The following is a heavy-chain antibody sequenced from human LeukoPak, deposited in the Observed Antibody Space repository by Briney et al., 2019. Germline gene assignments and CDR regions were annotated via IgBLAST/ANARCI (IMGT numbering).Heavy chain of an antibody. V-gene: IGHV3-74*01. D-gene: IGHD4-17*01. CDR2: INSDGSST. CDR1: GFTFSSYW. Sequence: PGGSLRLSCAASGFTFSSYWMHWVRQAPGKGLVWVSRINSDGSSTSHADSVKGRFTISRDNAKNTLYLQMNSLRAEDTAVYYCARSFPYGDYSFIYYYYYYMDVWGKGTTVTVSS. J-gene: IGHJ6*03. CDR3: ARSFPYGDYSFIYYYYYYMDV.